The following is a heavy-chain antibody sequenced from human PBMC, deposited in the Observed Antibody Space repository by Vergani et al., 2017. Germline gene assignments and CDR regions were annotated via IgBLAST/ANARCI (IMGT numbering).Heavy chain of an antibody. CDR1: GFTFSSYG. CDR2: IWYDGSNK. J-gene: IGHJ6*03. Sequence: QVQLVESGGGVVQPGRSLRLSCAASGFTFSSYGMHWVRQAPGKGLEWVAVIWYDGSNKYYADSVKGRFTISRDNSKNTLYLQMNSLRAEDTAVYYCATLDFWSGYSGSGYYYIDVWGKGTTVTVSS. V-gene: IGHV3-33*01. D-gene: IGHD3-3*01. CDR3: ATLDFWSGYSGSGYYYIDV.